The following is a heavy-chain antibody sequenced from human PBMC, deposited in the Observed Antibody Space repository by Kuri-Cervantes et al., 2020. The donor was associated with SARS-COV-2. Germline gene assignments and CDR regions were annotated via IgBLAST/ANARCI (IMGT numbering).Heavy chain of an antibody. Sequence: GGSLRLSCAASGFTFNSYWMHWVRQAPGKGLVWVSRINSDGSSTSYADSVKGRFTISRDNAKNTLYLQMNSLRAEDTAVYYCARLFFFQRVRAAFDSWGEGTMVTVSS. CDR2: INSDGSST. CDR1: GFTFNSYW. V-gene: IGHV3-74*01. D-gene: IGHD6-25*01. J-gene: IGHJ3*02. CDR3: ARLFFFQRVRAAFDS.